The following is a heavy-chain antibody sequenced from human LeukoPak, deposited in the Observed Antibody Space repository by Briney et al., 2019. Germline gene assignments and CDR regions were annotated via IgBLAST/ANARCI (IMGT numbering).Heavy chain of an antibody. J-gene: IGHJ4*02. CDR2: IYYSGST. CDR3: GRQAVKIFGQQSAPLDY. Sequence: SETLSLTCAVSNYSISSGYYWGWIRQPPGKGLEWIGTIYYSGSTYYNPPLKSRVAISIDTSKNQFSLRLSSVTAADTAVYYCGRQAVKIFGQQSAPLDYWGQGTLVTVSS. D-gene: IGHD3/OR15-3a*01. V-gene: IGHV4-38-2*01. CDR1: NYSISSGYY.